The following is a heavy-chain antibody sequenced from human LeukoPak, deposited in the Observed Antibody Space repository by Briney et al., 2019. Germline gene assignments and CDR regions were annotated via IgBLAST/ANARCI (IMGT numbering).Heavy chain of an antibody. CDR3: ARGGIAVPFDY. CDR1: GGTFTSYY. Sequence: ASVKVSCKASGGTFTSYYMHWVRQAPGQGLEWMGIINPSGGSTSYAQKFQGRVTMTRDMSTSTVYMELSSLRSEDTAVYYCARGGIAVPFDYWGQGTLVTVSS. V-gene: IGHV1-46*01. CDR2: INPSGGST. D-gene: IGHD6-19*01. J-gene: IGHJ4*02.